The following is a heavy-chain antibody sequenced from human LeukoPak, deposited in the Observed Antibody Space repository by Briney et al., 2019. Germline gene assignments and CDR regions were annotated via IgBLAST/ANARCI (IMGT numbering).Heavy chain of an antibody. CDR2: ISSSSSYI. D-gene: IGHD6-13*01. CDR1: GFTFSSYE. CDR3: AGVWSPAYTSSWPYYFDY. V-gene: IGHV3-21*05. Sequence: GGSLKLSCAASGFTFSSYEMHWVRQAPGKGLEGVSYISSSSSYIYSADSVKGRFPISRDNAKNSLYLQMNSLRVEDTAVYYCAGVWSPAYTSSWPYYFDYWGQGTLVTVSS. J-gene: IGHJ4*02.